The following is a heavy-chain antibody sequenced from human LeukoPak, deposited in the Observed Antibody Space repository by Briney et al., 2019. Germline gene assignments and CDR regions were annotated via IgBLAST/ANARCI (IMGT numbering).Heavy chain of an antibody. Sequence: ASVNVSCKASGYTFTGYYMHWVRQAPGQGLEWMGWINPNSGGTNYAQKFRGRVTMTRDTSISTAYMELSRLRSDDTAVYYCARAALKYYYDSSATGWFDPWGQGTLVTVSS. CDR3: ARAALKYYYDSSATGWFDP. J-gene: IGHJ5*02. D-gene: IGHD3-22*01. CDR2: INPNSGGT. V-gene: IGHV1-2*02. CDR1: GYTFTGYY.